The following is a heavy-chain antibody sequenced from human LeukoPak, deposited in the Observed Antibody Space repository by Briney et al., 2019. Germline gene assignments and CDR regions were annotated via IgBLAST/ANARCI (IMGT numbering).Heavy chain of an antibody. CDR2: INHGGRT. V-gene: IGHV4-34*01. CDR1: GGSFSGYY. CDR3: ARGLELGYCSGASCYIWFDP. D-gene: IGHD2-2*02. J-gene: IGHJ5*02. Sequence: SGTLSLTCVVSGGSFSGYYWSWIRQPPGKGLEWIGEINHGGRTNYSPSLKSRVTISGDTGKIQFSMNLSYVTVADTAVYYCARGLELGYCSGASCYIWFDPWGQGTLVTVSS.